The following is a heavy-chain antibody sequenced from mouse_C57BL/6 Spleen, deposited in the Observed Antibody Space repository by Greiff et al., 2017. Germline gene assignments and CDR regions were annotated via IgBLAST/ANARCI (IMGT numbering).Heavy chain of an antibody. V-gene: IGHV1-72*01. D-gene: IGHD1-1*01. CDR1: GYTFTSYW. J-gene: IGHJ3*01. CDR2: IDPNSGGT. Sequence: QVQLKQPGAELVKPGASVKLSCKASGYTFTSYWMHWVKQRPGRGLEWIGRIDPNSGGTTYNEKFKSKATLTVDKPSSTAYMQLSSLASEDSAVYYCARSADYYSSSYPFAYWGQGTLVTVSA. CDR3: ARSADYYSSSYPFAY.